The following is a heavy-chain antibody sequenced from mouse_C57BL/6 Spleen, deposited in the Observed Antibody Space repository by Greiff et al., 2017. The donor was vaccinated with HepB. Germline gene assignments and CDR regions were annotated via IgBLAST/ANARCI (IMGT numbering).Heavy chain of an antibody. Sequence: DVMLVESGGGLVKPGGSLKLSCAASGFTFSSYAMSWVRQTPEKRLEWVATISDGGSYTYYPDNVKGRFTISRDNAKNNLYLQMSHLKSEDTAMYYCAREGEYDGGGLFAYWGQGTLVTVSA. CDR1: GFTFSSYA. J-gene: IGHJ3*01. CDR2: ISDGGSYT. V-gene: IGHV5-4*01. D-gene: IGHD2-12*01. CDR3: AREGEYDGGGLFAY.